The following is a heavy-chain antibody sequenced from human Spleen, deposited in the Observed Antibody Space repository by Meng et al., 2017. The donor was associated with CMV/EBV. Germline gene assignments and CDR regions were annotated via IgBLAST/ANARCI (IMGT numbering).Heavy chain of an antibody. J-gene: IGHJ3*02. V-gene: IGHV5-51*01. CDR2: IFPSDSDT. CDR3: AKRKSDAFDI. Sequence: GESLKISCQGSGYSFSTYWIAWVRHMPGKGLEWMGVIFPSDSDTTYNPSFRGQVTISADKSISTTYLQWSSLKASDTAMYYCAKRKSDAFDIWGQGTMVTVSS. CDR1: GYSFSTYW.